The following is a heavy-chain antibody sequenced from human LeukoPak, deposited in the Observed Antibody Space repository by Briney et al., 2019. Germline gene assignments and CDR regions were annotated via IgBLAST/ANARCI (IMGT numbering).Heavy chain of an antibody. CDR3: ARDPLYCSGGSCYFGGYYFDY. Sequence: PGGSLRLSCAASGFTFSSYSMNWVRQAPGKGLEWVSSIRSSSSYIYYADSVKGRFTISRDNAKNSLYLQMNSLRAEDTAVYYCARDPLYCSGGSCYFGGYYFDYWGQGTLVTVSS. D-gene: IGHD2-15*01. CDR1: GFTFSSYS. J-gene: IGHJ4*02. CDR2: IRSSSSYI. V-gene: IGHV3-21*01.